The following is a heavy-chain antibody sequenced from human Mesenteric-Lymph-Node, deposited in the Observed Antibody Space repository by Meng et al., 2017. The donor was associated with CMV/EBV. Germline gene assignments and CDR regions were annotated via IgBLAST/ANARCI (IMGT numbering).Heavy chain of an antibody. CDR2: INHSGNT. Sequence: SFNGYSGSWIRQPPGKGLEWIGEINHSGNTNYNPSLKSRVTISIDTSKNQFSLKLSSVTAADTAVYYCARGRGLWFGELSSGWYFDLWGRGTLVTVSS. V-gene: IGHV4-34*01. CDR1: SFNGYS. D-gene: IGHD3-10*01. J-gene: IGHJ2*01. CDR3: ARGRGLWFGELSSGWYFDL.